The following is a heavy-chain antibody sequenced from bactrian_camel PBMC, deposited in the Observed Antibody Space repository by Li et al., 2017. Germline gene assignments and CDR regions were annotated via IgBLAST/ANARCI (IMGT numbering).Heavy chain of an antibody. V-gene: IGHV3S53*01. CDR1: GYIYSSHC. CDR2: IGQHGDT. CDR3: VVDYEF. J-gene: IGHJ4*01. Sequence: HVQLVESGGGAVQAGGSLRLSCVASGYIYSSHCMGWVRQAPGKEREGVAAIGQHGDTSYADSVKGRFTISRDNTRNTLYLQMNSLKPEDTAMYYCVVDYEFWGPGTQVTVS.